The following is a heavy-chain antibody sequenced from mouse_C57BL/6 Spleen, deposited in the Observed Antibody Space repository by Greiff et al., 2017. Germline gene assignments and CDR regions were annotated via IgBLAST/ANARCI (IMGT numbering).Heavy chain of an antibody. Sequence: VKLMESGAELVRPGTSVKMSCKASGYTFTNYWIGWAKQRPGHGFEWIGDIYPGGGYTNYNEKFKGKATLTADKSSSTAYMQFSSLTSEDSAIYYCARSGPYGNYFDYWGQGTTLTVST. CDR1: GYTFTNYW. D-gene: IGHD2-1*01. CDR2: IYPGGGYT. V-gene: IGHV1-63*01. J-gene: IGHJ2*01. CDR3: ARSGPYGNYFDY.